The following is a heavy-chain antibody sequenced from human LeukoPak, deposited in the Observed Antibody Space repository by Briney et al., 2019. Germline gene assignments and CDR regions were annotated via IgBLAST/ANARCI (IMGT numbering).Heavy chain of an antibody. Sequence: TGWSLRLSCAASGFTFSTYWMSWVRQAPGKGLEWVANIKVDGSEEYYVDSVKGRFTISRDNAKSSLFLQMNSLRAEDTAVYYCARDFDCWGQGTLVTVSS. J-gene: IGHJ4*02. CDR2: IKVDGSEE. CDR3: ARDFDC. CDR1: GFTFSTYW. V-gene: IGHV3-7*01.